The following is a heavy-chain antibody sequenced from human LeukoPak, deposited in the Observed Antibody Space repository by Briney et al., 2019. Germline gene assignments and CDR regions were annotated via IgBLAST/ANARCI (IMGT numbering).Heavy chain of an antibody. CDR1: GFTVSSSY. V-gene: IGHV3-30-3*01. CDR3: ARDAQAARFPWYYYYYMDV. CDR2: IWYDGSNK. Sequence: GGSLRLSCAASGFTVSSSYMSWVRQAPGKGLEWVAVIWYDGSNKYYADSVKGRFTISRDNSKNTLYLQMNSLRAEDTAVYYCARDAQAARFPWYYYYYMDVWGKGTTVTVSS. J-gene: IGHJ6*03. D-gene: IGHD6-6*01.